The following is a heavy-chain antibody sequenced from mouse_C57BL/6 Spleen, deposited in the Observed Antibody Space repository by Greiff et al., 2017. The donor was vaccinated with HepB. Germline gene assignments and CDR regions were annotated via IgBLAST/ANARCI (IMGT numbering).Heavy chain of an antibody. CDR2: IYPGDGDT. CDR1: GYAFSSSW. V-gene: IGHV1-82*01. J-gene: IGHJ2*01. D-gene: IGHD2-5*01. CDR3: ERKAYYSNSYFDY. Sequence: QVQLQQSGPELVKPGASVKISCKASGYAFSSSWMNWVKQRPGKGLEWIGRIYPGDGDTNYNGKFKGKATLTADKSSSTAYMQLSSLTSEDSAVYYCERKAYYSNSYFDYWGQGTTLTVSS.